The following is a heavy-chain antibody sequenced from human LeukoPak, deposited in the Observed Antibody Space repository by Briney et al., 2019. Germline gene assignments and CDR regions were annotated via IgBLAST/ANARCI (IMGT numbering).Heavy chain of an antibody. D-gene: IGHD1-26*01. Sequence: PGGSLRLSCAASGFTFSKHWMHWVRQVPGKGLVWVSRSDGGGSSTSYADSVKGRFTISRDNAKNTLFLQMNSLRAEDTAVYYCVRDGVGAPPFDYWGQGALVTVSS. CDR3: VRDGVGAPPFDY. J-gene: IGHJ4*02. CDR2: SDGGGSST. CDR1: GFTFSKHW. V-gene: IGHV3-74*01.